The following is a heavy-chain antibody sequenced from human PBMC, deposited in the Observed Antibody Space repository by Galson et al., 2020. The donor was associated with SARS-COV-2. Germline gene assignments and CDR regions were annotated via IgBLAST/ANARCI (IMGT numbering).Heavy chain of an antibody. J-gene: IGHJ6*03. V-gene: IGHV5-51*01. CDR2: IYPGEPDT. CDR3: ATTYCGGDCSPYYYYYMDV. D-gene: IGHD2-21*01. Sequence: GESLKISCKGSGYSFTSYWIGWVRQMPGKGLEWMGIIYPGEPDTRYSPSFQGQVTISADKSISTAYLQWSSLKASDTAMYYCATTYCGGDCSPYYYYYMDVWGKGTTVTVSS. CDR1: GYSFTSYW.